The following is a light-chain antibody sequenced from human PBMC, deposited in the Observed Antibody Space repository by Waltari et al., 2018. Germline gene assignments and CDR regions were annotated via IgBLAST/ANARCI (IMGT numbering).Light chain of an antibody. Sequence: QSALTQPPSVSGSPGQSVTVSCTGSSSDIGDNVRLSWYQQHPGKAPTLIIRDVLYRPSGGSNRFAGYKYGVTAYLTISGLQYEDEAYYYCNSYTAFDTQLVGGGTKVTVL. CDR2: DVL. CDR3: NSYTAFDTQL. CDR1: SSDIGDNVR. V-gene: IGLV2-18*02. J-gene: IGLJ2*01.